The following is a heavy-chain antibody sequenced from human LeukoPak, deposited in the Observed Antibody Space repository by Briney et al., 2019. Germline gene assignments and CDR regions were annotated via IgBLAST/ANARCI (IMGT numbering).Heavy chain of an antibody. J-gene: IGHJ4*02. D-gene: IGHD6-13*01. V-gene: IGHV3-30*18. Sequence: GGSLRLSCLASGVTFGNYWMSWVRQAPGKGLEWVAVISYDGSNKYYADSVKGRFAISRDNSKNTPYLQMNSLRAEDTAVYYCAKGSSSWYMGYWGQGTLVTVSS. CDR1: GVTFGNYW. CDR3: AKGSSSWYMGY. CDR2: ISYDGSNK.